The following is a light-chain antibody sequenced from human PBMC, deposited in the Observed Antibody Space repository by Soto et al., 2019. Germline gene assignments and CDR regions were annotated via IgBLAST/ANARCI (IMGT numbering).Light chain of an antibody. J-gene: IGKJ4*01. CDR2: AAS. CDR1: ESVSSH. V-gene: IGKV3-15*01. CDR3: QQYNVWPLT. Sequence: EIAMTQSPATLSVSPGERATLSCRSSESVSSHLAWYQQKPGQTPKLLIYAASTTATGIPARVSGSGSGTEFTLTISSLQSEDVAVYYCQQYNVWPLTFGGGTKVEFK.